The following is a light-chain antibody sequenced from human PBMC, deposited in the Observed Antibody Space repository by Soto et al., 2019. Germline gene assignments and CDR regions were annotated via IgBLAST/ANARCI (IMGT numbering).Light chain of an antibody. CDR3: LQYNSPRRT. V-gene: IGKV1-17*01. Sequence: DIQMTQSPSSLSASVGDRVTITCRASQGIRYALGWYQQKPGTAPKRLVYGASNLQNGVPSRFGGSGSGTEFTLTISSLQPQDFGTYYCLQYNSPRRTFGQGTKVDIK. CDR2: GAS. CDR1: QGIRYA. J-gene: IGKJ1*01.